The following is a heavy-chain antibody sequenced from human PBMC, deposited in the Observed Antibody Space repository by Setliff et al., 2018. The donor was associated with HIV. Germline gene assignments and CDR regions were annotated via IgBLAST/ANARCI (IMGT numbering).Heavy chain of an antibody. V-gene: IGHV1-2*02. CDR2: INPDSGGA. D-gene: IGHD3-22*01. Sequence: ASVKVSCKASGYMFTVHYMHWVRQAPGQGLEWMGWINPDSGGANYAQKFQGRVTMTRDTSISTVYMELSRLRSDDTAVYYCATGGYYYYDKTDYYYHIDVWGKGTTVTVSS. CDR1: GYMFTVHY. J-gene: IGHJ6*03. CDR3: ATGGYYYYDKTDYYYHIDV.